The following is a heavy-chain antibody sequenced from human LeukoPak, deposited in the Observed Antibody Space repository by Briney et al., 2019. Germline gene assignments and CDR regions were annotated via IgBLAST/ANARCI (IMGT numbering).Heavy chain of an antibody. CDR3: SKTPFSTSPLYYFGF. CDR2: ISWNGGVI. V-gene: IGHV3-9*01. D-gene: IGHD2-2*01. CDR1: GFTFDDYA. Sequence: GGSLRLSCTASGFTFDDYAMHWVRQAPGKGLEWVSGISWNGGVITYADSVKGRFTISRDNAKNSLYLQMNSLGVEDTALYFCSKTPFSTSPLYYFGFWGPGTLVNVSS. J-gene: IGHJ4*02.